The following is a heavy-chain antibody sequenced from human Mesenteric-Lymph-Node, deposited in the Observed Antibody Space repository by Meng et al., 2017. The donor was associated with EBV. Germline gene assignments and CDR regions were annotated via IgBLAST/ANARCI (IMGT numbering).Heavy chain of an antibody. CDR1: GGSFSGYY. Sequence: QRRLQAGGVGLLKTSGTLSPTCAVYGGSFSGYYWSWIRQPPGKGLEWIGEINHSGSTNYNPSLKSLVTISVDTSKNQFSLKLSSVTAADTAVYYCARGRGVYYDFWSGYSAWGQGTLVTVSS. CDR2: INHSGST. CDR3: ARGRGVYYDFWSGYSA. V-gene: IGHV4-34*01. D-gene: IGHD3-3*01. J-gene: IGHJ4*02.